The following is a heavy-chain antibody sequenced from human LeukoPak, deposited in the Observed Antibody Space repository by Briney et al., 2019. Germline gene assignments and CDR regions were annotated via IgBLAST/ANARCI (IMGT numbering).Heavy chain of an antibody. V-gene: IGHV3-15*01. CDR2: VKSRSAGETT. CDR3: TLIQGWGSGSYYRDF. D-gene: IGHD3-10*01. Sequence: GGSLRLSCAASGFSVSNDWMSWVRQAPGKGLEWVARVKSRSAGETTDYAAPVKGRFTISRDDSKNTLYLQMNSLKTEDTAVYYCTLIQGWGSGSYYRDFWGQGTLVTVSS. J-gene: IGHJ4*02. CDR1: GFSVSNDW.